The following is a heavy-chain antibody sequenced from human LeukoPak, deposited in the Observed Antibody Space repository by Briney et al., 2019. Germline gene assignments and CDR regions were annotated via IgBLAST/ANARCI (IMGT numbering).Heavy chain of an antibody. Sequence: GGSLRLSCAASGFIFDRYGMTWGRQAPGEGLKWVSSSSDSGSRTYYADSVKGRVTVSRDNSKNTGYVQMNSLRAEDTAIYYCAKQESSGSYPYYFDYWGQGTLVTVSS. CDR3: AKQESSGSYPYYFDY. CDR1: GFIFDRYG. D-gene: IGHD3-22*01. J-gene: IGHJ4*02. CDR2: SSDSGSRT. V-gene: IGHV3-23*01.